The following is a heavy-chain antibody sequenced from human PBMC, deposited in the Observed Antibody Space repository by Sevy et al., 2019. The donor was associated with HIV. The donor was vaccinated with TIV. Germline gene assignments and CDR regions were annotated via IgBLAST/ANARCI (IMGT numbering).Heavy chain of an antibody. Sequence: ASVKVSCKTSGYTFTFHEIHWMRQATGQGLEWIGYMNPENGSTDYVQKFQGRIIMTRDTSIKTAYMELSSLTSEDTAVYYCVRGPALRLRSYTRFDPWGQGTLVTVSS. J-gene: IGHJ5*02. CDR1: GYTFTFHE. D-gene: IGHD3-16*01. CDR3: VRGPALRLRSYTRFDP. V-gene: IGHV1-8*01. CDR2: MNPENGST.